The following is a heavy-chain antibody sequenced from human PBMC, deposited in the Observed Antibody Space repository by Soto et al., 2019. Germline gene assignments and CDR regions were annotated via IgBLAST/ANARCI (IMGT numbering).Heavy chain of an antibody. CDR2: INQDGRDT. V-gene: IGHV3-7*01. CDR3: ATYHDAEWESYRHRY. Sequence: EVPLAEPGGGWVRPGGSLRLSCAASGLALRSFLMSWVRQAPGGGLERVANINQDGRDTYYSDSVRDRFTISRDNAASSLFLHMNSLGAEDTAVYYCATYHDAEWESYRHRYWGQGTLVTVSS. J-gene: IGHJ4*02. CDR1: GLALRSFL. D-gene: IGHD3-16*02.